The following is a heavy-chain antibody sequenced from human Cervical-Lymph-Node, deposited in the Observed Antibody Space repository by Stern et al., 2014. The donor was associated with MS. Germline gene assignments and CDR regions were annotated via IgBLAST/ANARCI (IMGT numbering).Heavy chain of an antibody. J-gene: IGHJ4*02. Sequence: VQLVESGAELKKPGESLRISCKGSGYSLTNTWIGWVRQMPGKGLEWMGIIYPGESETRYSPSCQGQATISADKSINTAYLQWSSLKASDTAMYYCARGRGIALRPDYWGQGTLVTVSS. D-gene: IGHD6-13*01. CDR2: IYPGESET. CDR1: GYSLTNTW. CDR3: ARGRGIALRPDY. V-gene: IGHV5-51*03.